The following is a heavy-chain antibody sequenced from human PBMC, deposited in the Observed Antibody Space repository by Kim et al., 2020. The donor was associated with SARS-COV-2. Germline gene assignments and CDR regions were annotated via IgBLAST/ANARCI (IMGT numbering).Heavy chain of an antibody. Sequence: SETLSLTCTVSGYSVTSGYYWGWIRQPPGKGLEWIGIIYQSGGTDYNPSLKSRVTISLDTSKNQFSLNLTSVTAADTAMYYCAGAYNLDHWGQGTLVTVSS. D-gene: IGHD1-1*01. CDR3: AGAYNLDH. CDR2: IYQSGGT. V-gene: IGHV4-38-2*02. J-gene: IGHJ4*02. CDR1: GYSVTSGYY.